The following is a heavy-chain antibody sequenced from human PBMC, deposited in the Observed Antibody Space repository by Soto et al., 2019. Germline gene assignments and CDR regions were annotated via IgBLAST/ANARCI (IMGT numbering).Heavy chain of an antibody. Sequence: QVQLVQSGAEVKKPGSSVKVSCKDSGGTFSSYAISWVRQAPGQGLEWMGGIIPIFGTANYAQKFQGRVTITADESTSTAYMELSSLRSEDTAVYYCARDRSLHSGTKYYFDYWGQGTLVTVSS. CDR1: GGTFSSYA. CDR3: ARDRSLHSGTKYYFDY. D-gene: IGHD1-26*01. V-gene: IGHV1-69*12. CDR2: IIPIFGTA. J-gene: IGHJ4*02.